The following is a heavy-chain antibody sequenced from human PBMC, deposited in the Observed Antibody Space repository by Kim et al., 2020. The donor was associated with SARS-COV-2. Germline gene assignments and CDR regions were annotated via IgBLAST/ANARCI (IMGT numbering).Heavy chain of an antibody. CDR3: KRITRIYYYYGMDV. CDR1: GGSISSSSYY. D-gene: IGHD3-16*01. CDR2: IYYSGST. J-gene: IGHJ6*02. Sequence: SETLSLTCTVSGGSISSSSYYWGWIRQPPGKGLEWIGSIYYSGSTYYNPSLKSRVTMSVDTSKNQFSLKLSSVTAADTAVYYCKRITRIYYYYGMDVWGQGPRSPSP. V-gene: IGHV4-39*01.